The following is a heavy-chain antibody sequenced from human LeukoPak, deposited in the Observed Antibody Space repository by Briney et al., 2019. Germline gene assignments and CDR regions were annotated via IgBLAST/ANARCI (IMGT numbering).Heavy chain of an antibody. D-gene: IGHD5-24*01. CDR3: AKDGERATITGDAAFDI. Sequence: GGSLRLSCAASGFTFSSYWMHWVRQAPGKGLVWVSRINGAETTTTYADSVKGRFTISRENSKNTLYLQMNSLRAEDTAVYYCAKDGERATITGDAAFDIWGQGTMVTVS. CDR2: INGAETTT. J-gene: IGHJ3*02. V-gene: IGHV3-74*01. CDR1: GFTFSSYW.